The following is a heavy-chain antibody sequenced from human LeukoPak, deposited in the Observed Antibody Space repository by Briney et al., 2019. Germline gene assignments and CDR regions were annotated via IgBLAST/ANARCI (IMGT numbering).Heavy chain of an antibody. D-gene: IGHD3-16*02. J-gene: IGHJ3*02. V-gene: IGHV3-21*01. CDR1: GFTFSSYE. CDR3: AGITFGGVIAPGAFDI. CDR2: ISSSSSYI. Sequence: GGSLRLSCAASGFTFSSYEMNWVRQAPGKGLEWVSSISSSSSYIYYADSVKGRFTISRDNAKNSLYLQMNSLRAEDTAVYYCAGITFGGVIAPGAFDIWGQGTMVTVSS.